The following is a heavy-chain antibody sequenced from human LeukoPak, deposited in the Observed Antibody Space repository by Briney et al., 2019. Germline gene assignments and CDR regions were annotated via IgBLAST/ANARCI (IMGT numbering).Heavy chain of an antibody. Sequence: GGSLRLPCAASGFTVSSNYMSWVRQAPGKGLEWVSVIYSGGSTYYADSVRGRFTISRDNSKNTLYLQMNSLRAEDTAVYYCAKAPIAVAATPDYWGQGTLVTVSS. J-gene: IGHJ4*02. CDR1: GFTVSSNY. CDR3: AKAPIAVAATPDY. CDR2: IYSGGST. V-gene: IGHV3-53*01. D-gene: IGHD6-19*01.